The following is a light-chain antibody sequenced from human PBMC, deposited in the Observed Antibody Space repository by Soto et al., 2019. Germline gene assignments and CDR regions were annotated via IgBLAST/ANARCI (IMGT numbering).Light chain of an antibody. CDR1: QSVISSY. J-gene: IGKJ1*01. V-gene: IGKV3-20*01. CDR3: QQYGDSPFT. Sequence: DIVMTQSPATLSVSPGERATLSCRASQSVISSYLAWYQQKPGQAPSLLIYGASSRATGIPDGFSGRGSGTDFTLTISRLEPEDFALYYCQQYGDSPFTFGQGTKVDIK. CDR2: GAS.